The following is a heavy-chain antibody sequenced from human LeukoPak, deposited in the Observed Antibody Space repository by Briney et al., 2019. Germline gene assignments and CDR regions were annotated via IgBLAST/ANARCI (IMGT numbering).Heavy chain of an antibody. CDR2: INHSGST. J-gene: IGHJ6*03. CDR1: GGSFSGHY. D-gene: IGHD3-16*01. Sequence: SETLSLTCAVYGGSFSGHYWSWIRQPPGKGLEWIGEINHSGSTNYSPSLKSRVTISRDTSKNQFSLKLTSVTAADTGVYYCARDWDYMDVWGKGITVTVSS. V-gene: IGHV4-34*01. CDR3: ARDWDYMDV.